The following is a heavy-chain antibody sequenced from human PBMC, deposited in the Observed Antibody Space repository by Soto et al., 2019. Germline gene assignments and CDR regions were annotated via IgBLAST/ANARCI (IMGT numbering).Heavy chain of an antibody. CDR2: ISYSGETK. CDR3: VRGVVVVVGSTAENFDH. CDR1: GFTFTKYS. J-gene: IGHJ4*02. V-gene: IGHV3-48*02. Sequence: GSLRLSCVTSGFTFTKYSMNWVRQAPGKGLEWVSYISYSGETKYYADSLKGRYAISRDDAKNSVYLQMNSLRDEDTAFYYCVRGVVVVVGSTAENFDHWGQGTLVTVSS. D-gene: IGHD2-15*01.